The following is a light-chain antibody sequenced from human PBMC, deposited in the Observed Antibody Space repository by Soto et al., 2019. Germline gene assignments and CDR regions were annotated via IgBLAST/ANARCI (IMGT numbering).Light chain of an antibody. J-gene: IGLJ1*01. CDR3: CSYAGSSTYV. CDR2: EGS. V-gene: IGLV2-23*01. Sequence: QSVLTPPASVSGSPGQSITISCTGTSSDVGNYNLVSWYQQHPGKAPKLMIYEGSKRPSGVSNRFSGSKSGNTASLTISILQAEDEADYYCCSYAGSSTYVFGTGTKVTVL. CDR1: SSDVGNYNL.